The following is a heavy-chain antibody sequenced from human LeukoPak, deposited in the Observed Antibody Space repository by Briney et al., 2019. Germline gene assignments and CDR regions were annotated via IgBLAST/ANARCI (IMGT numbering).Heavy chain of an antibody. V-gene: IGHV4-59*08. CDR3: ASRGYSYGYNY. CDR1: GGSISSYY. J-gene: IGHJ4*02. CDR2: IYYSGST. D-gene: IGHD5-18*01. Sequence: SETLSLTCTVSGGSISSYYWSWIRQPPGKGLEWSGYIYYSGSTNYNPSLKSRVTISVDTSKNQFSLKLSSVTAADTAVYYCASRGYSYGYNYWGQGTLVTVSS.